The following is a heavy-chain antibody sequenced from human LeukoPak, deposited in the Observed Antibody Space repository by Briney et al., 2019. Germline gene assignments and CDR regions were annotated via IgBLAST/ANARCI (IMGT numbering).Heavy chain of an antibody. J-gene: IGHJ4*02. V-gene: IGHV1-46*01. D-gene: IGHD2-21*02. CDR3: ARGDSMAPYY. CDR2: INPSGGST. Sequence: ASVKVSCKTSGYTFTNYYIHWVRQAPGQGLEWMGIINPSGGSTTYAQKFQGRVTMTRNTSTSTVYMGLSSLRSEDTAVYYCARGDSMAPYYWGQGTLVTVSS. CDR1: GYTFTNYY.